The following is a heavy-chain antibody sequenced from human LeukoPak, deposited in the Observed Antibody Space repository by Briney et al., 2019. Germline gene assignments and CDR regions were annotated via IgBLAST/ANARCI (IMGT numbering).Heavy chain of an antibody. Sequence: SETLSLTCTVSGGSISSYYWSWIRQPPGKGLEWIGYIYYSGSTNYNPSLKSRVTISVDTSKNQFSLKLSSVTAADTAVYYCAREVFGDGWFDPWGQGTLSPSPQ. J-gene: IGHJ5*02. V-gene: IGHV4-59*12. CDR2: IYYSGST. CDR1: GGSISSYY. D-gene: IGHD3-10*01. CDR3: AREVFGDGWFDP.